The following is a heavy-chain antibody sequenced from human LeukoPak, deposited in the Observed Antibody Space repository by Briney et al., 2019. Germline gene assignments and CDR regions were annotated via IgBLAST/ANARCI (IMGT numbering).Heavy chain of an antibody. CDR1: GFTFNNYN. D-gene: IGHD1-26*01. V-gene: IGHV3-21*01. J-gene: IGHJ6*03. Sequence: GGSLGLSCATSGFTFNNYNMNWVRQAPGRALEWVSSITSSGTYIFYADSVKGRFTISRDNAKNSLYLQMNSLGPEDTAVYYCARDPYSGNYGNYYYYYMDVWGKGTTVTISS. CDR2: ITSSGTYI. CDR3: ARDPYSGNYGNYYYYYMDV.